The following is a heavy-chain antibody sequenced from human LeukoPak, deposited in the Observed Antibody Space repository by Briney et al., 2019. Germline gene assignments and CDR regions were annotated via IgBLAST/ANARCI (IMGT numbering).Heavy chain of an antibody. D-gene: IGHD3-10*01. CDR3: ARDRFITMVREPNWFDP. J-gene: IGHJ5*02. CDR2: ISSSSSYI. Sequence: GGSLRLSCAASGFTFSSYSMNWVRQAPGKGLEWVSSISSSSSYIYYTDSAKGRFTISRDNAKNSLYLQMNSLRAEDTAVYYYARDRFITMVREPNWFDPWGQGTLVTVSS. V-gene: IGHV3-21*01. CDR1: GFTFSSYS.